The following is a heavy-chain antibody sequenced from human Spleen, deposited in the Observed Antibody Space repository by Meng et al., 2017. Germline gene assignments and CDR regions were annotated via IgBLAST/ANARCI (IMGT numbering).Heavy chain of an antibody. V-gene: IGHV4-39*07. D-gene: IGHD3-16*01. CDR3: ARDLWELRYKAPFDP. CDR2: VYYSGIT. Sequence: SETLSLTCSVSGGSISSGRYYWNWIRQPPGKGLEWIGIVYYSGITYYNPSLESRVTISVDTSKNQFSLKLSSVTATDTAVYYCARDLWELRYKAPFDPWGQGILVTVSS. CDR1: GGSISSGRYY. J-gene: IGHJ5*02.